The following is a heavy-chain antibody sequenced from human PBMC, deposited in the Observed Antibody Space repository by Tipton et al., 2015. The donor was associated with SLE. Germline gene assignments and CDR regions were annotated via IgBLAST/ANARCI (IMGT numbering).Heavy chain of an antibody. CDR2: LSYDGSNQ. V-gene: IGHV3-30*04. CDR3: ARDYGSTSWNIPYNWFDP. J-gene: IGHJ5*02. CDR1: GFTFSTYA. D-gene: IGHD2-2*01. Sequence: RSLRLSCAASGFTFSTYAMHWVRQAPGKGLEWVATLSYDGSNQYYADSVKGRFTISRDNSKNTLDLQMNSLRAEDTAVYYCARDYGSTSWNIPYNWFDPWGQGTLVTVSS.